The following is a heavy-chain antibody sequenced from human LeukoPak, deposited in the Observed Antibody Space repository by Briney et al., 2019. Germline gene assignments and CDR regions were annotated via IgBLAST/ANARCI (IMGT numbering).Heavy chain of an antibody. CDR2: IWYDGRNE. Sequence: PGGSLRLSCAASGFMFSNYGMHWVRQAPGKGLEWVAVIWYDGRNEYYGESVKGRFTISRDNSKNTVYLQMNSLRGEDTAVYYCARADYYDSSGYYYVESWGQRALVTVSS. J-gene: IGHJ4*02. CDR1: GFMFSNYG. V-gene: IGHV3-33*01. D-gene: IGHD3-22*01. CDR3: ARADYYDSSGYYYVES.